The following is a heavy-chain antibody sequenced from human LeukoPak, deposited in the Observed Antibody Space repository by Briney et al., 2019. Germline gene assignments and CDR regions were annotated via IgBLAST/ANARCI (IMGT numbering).Heavy chain of an antibody. CDR2: ITGSGGST. J-gene: IGHJ4*02. CDR1: GFTFSSFS. D-gene: IGHD6-19*01. CDR3: AKCLPGSSGCADY. V-gene: IGHV3-23*01. Sequence: GGSLRLSCAASGFTFSSFSMSWVRQAPGKGLEWVSAITGSGGSTYYADSVKGRFTISRDNSKNTIYMQMNSLRAENTAVYYCAKCLPGSSGCADYWGQGTLVTVSS.